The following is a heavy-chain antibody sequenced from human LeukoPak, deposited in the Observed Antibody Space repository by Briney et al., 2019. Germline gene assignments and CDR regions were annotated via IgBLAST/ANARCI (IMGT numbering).Heavy chain of an antibody. CDR2: ISGSGGST. V-gene: IGHV3-23*01. CDR3: AKDNAGYFDY. J-gene: IGHJ4*02. Sequence: PGGSLRLSCAASGFTFSSYAMSWVRQAPGKGLEWVSAISGSGGSTYYADSVKGRFTISRDNAKNSLYLQMNSLRAEDTALYYCAKDNAGYFDYWGQGTLVTVSS. CDR1: GFTFSSYA.